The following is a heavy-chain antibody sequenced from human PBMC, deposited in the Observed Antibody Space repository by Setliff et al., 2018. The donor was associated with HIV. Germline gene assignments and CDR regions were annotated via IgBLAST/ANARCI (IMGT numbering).Heavy chain of an antibody. CDR2: IWYDGSNK. D-gene: IGHD1-26*01. CDR1: GFTFSTYG. J-gene: IGHJ6*03. Sequence: GGSLRLSCAASGFTFSTYGMYWVRQAPGKGLEWVAVIWYDGSNKYYEDSVQGRFTISRDNSKNTLYLQMNSLGAEDTAVYHCAKDRNPWDSSYYMDVWGKGTTVTVSS. V-gene: IGHV3-33*06. CDR3: AKDRNPWDSSYYMDV.